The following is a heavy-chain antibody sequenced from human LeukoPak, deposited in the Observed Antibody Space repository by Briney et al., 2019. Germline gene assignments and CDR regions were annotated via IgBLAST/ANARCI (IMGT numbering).Heavy chain of an antibody. CDR3: AKGRGSSGWYLVDDY. J-gene: IGHJ4*02. CDR1: GFTFSSYA. Sequence: GGSLRLSCAASGFTFSSYAMSWVRQAPGKGLEGVSAISGSGGSTYYADSVKGRFIISRDNSKNTLYLQMNSLRAEDTAVYYCAKGRGSSGWYLVDDYWGQGTLVTVSS. CDR2: ISGSGGST. D-gene: IGHD6-19*01. V-gene: IGHV3-23*01.